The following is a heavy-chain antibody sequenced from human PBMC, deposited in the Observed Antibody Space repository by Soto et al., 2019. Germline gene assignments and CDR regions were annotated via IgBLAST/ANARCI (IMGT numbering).Heavy chain of an antibody. Sequence: QVQLQESGPGLVKPSQTLSLTCTVSGGSISSGDYYWSWIRQPLGKGLEWIGYIYYSGSTYYNPSLKSRVTISVATSKNQCSLKLSSVTAADTAVYYCARSMGAGWFDPWGQGTLVTVSS. V-gene: IGHV4-30-4*01. CDR3: ARSMGAGWFDP. CDR2: IYYSGST. J-gene: IGHJ5*02. D-gene: IGHD3-16*01. CDR1: GGSISSGDYY.